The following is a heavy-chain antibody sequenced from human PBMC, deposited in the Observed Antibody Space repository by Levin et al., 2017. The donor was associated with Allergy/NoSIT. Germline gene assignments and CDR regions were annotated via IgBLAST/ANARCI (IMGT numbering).Heavy chain of an antibody. CDR1: GFTFDDYA. V-gene: IGHV3-9*01. CDR2: ISWDSLTL. Sequence: SLKISCAASGFTFDDYAMHWVRQPPGKGLEWVSGISWDSLTLGYAVSVKGRFTISRDNAKNALYLHMNSLRPEDTDLYYCEKDVSIVGPAYDAFDIWGQGTMVTVSS. J-gene: IGHJ3*02. D-gene: IGHD1-26*01. CDR3: EKDVSIVGPAYDAFDI.